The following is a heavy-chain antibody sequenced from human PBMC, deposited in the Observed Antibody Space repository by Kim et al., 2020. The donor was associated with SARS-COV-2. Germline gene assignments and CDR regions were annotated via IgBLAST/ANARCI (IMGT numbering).Heavy chain of an antibody. CDR2: ISYDGNNE. CDR3: ARDQGYSSSWYGGVHDN. Sequence: GGSLRLSCAASGFTFSTYGMHWVRQAPGKGLEWVAVISYDGNNEYYADSVQGRFTISRDNSKNTLYLQMNSLRAEDTAVYYCARDQGYSSSWYGGVHDNWGQGALVTVSS. D-gene: IGHD6-13*01. J-gene: IGHJ4*02. V-gene: IGHV3-33*05. CDR1: GFTFSTYG.